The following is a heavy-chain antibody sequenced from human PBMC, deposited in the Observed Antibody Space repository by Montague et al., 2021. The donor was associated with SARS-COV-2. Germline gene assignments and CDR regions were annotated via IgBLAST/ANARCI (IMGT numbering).Heavy chain of an antibody. CDR2: IFGSGAGT. CDR3: AKNGGSGSLVYWYFDL. J-gene: IGHJ2*01. V-gene: IGHV3-23*01. CDR1: GFPFNTYT. Sequence: SLRLSCEASGFPFNTYTMSWVRQAPGKGLEWVSSIFGSGAGTYYADSVQGRFTISRDNSKNTLYLQLHSLRAEDTAVYYCAKNGGSGSLVYWYFDLWGRGTPVAVSS. D-gene: IGHD2-8*01.